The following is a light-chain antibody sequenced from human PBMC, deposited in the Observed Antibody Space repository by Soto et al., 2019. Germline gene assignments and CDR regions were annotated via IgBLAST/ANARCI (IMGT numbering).Light chain of an antibody. Sequence: EIVMTQSPATLSVSPGERATLSCRASQSVSDNFAWFQQRPGQAPRLLIFAASTRATGIPARFSGSGSGTEFTLTISSLQSEDFAVYYCLQYDNWPPWTFGQGTKVEIK. J-gene: IGKJ1*01. CDR2: AAS. V-gene: IGKV3-15*01. CDR1: QSVSDN. CDR3: LQYDNWPPWT.